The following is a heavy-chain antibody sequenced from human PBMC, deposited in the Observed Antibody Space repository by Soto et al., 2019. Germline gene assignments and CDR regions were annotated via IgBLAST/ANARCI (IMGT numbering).Heavy chain of an antibody. CDR3: TTDNLWGIQLAPY. V-gene: IGHV3-15*07. CDR1: GFTFSNAW. D-gene: IGHD5-18*01. CDR2: IKSKTDGGTT. Sequence: PGGSLRLSCAASGFTFSNAWMNWVRQAPGKGLEWVGRIKSKTDGGTTDYAAPVKGRFTISRDDSKNTLYLQMNSLKTEDTAVYYCTTDNLWGIQLAPYWGQGTLVTVSS. J-gene: IGHJ4*02.